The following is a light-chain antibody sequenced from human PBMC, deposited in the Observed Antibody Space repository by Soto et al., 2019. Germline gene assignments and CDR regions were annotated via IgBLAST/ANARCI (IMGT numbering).Light chain of an antibody. CDR3: YSYGGRYTGM. CDR1: SGDVGGYNF. CDR2: DVS. V-gene: IGLV2-11*01. Sequence: QSALTQPRSVSGSPGQSVTISCPGTSGDVGGYNFVSWYQQHPGKAPTLMIFDVSQRPSGVPDRFSGSKSGNTASLTISGRKADDEAGAYCYSYGGRYTGMCGGGTKLTVL. J-gene: IGLJ3*02.